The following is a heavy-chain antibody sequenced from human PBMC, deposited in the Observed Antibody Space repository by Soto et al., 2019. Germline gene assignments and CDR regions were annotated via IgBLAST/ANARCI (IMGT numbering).Heavy chain of an antibody. J-gene: IGHJ5*02. Sequence: ASVKVSCKASGYTFTSYYMHWVRQAPGQGLEWMGIINPSGGSTSYAQKFQGRVTMTRDTSTSTVYMELSSLRSEDTAVYYCARSLVVVAATRIWALDPWGPGTIVTVYS. CDR3: ARSLVVVAATRIWALDP. V-gene: IGHV1-46*01. CDR2: INPSGGST. D-gene: IGHD2-15*01. CDR1: GYTFTSYY.